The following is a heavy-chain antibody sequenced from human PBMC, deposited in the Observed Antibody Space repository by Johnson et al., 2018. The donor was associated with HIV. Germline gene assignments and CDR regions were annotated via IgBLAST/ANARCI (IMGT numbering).Heavy chain of an antibody. CDR2: ISHDESYK. CDR1: GFTFSSYG. V-gene: IGHV3-30*18. D-gene: IGHD5-18*01. CDR3: AKPLGGRDTAMVAIGFDI. J-gene: IGHJ3*02. Sequence: QMLLVESGGGVVQPGRSLRLSCAASGFTFSSYGMHWVRQAPAKGLEWVADISHDESYKYYADSVKGRFTISRDKNMLYLQMNSLRAEDTAVYYCAKPLGGRDTAMVAIGFDIWGQGTMLTVSS.